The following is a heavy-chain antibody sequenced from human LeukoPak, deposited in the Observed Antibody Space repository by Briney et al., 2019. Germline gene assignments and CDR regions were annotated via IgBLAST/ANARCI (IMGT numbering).Heavy chain of an antibody. CDR2: INPNSGGR. CDR1: GYTFTDYY. J-gene: IGHJ4*02. D-gene: IGHD2-2*01. Sequence: ASVKVSFKASGYTFTDYYMHWMRHPPAQGLERMGWINPNSGGRSYAQRFQGRVIMTRDTSISTAYMELSRLRCDDTAVYYCAAGGRLVPAAMWFDYWGQGTLVTVS. V-gene: IGHV1-2*02. CDR3: AAGGRLVPAAMWFDY.